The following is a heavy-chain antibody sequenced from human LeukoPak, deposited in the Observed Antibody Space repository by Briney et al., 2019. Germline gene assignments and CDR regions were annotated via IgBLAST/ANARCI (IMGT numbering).Heavy chain of an antibody. Sequence: PSETLSLTCTVSGGSISSYYRSWIRQPAGKGLEWIGRIYSIGSTNYNPSLKSRVTMSVDTSKNQFSLRLTSVTVADTAVYYCARFYYDSSGYYPFLDYWGQGILVTVPS. CDR2: IYSIGST. CDR1: GGSISSYY. D-gene: IGHD3-22*01. V-gene: IGHV4-4*07. J-gene: IGHJ4*02. CDR3: ARFYYDSSGYYPFLDY.